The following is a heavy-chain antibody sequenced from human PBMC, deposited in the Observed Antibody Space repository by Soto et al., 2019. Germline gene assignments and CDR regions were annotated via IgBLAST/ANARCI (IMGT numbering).Heavy chain of an antibody. J-gene: IGHJ5*02. CDR3: ARDLVAGTANWFDP. D-gene: IGHD6-19*01. CDR2: IYYSGST. Sequence: SETLSLTCTVSGGSISSYYWSWIRQPPGKGLEWIGYIYYSGSTNYNPSLKSRVTISVDTSKNQFSLKLSSVTAADTAVYYCARDLVAGTANWFDPWGQGTLVTV. CDR1: GGSISSYY. V-gene: IGHV4-59*01.